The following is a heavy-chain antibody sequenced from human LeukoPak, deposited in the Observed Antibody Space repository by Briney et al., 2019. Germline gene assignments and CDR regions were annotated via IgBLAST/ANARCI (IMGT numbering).Heavy chain of an antibody. CDR2: ISSSGSTI. CDR1: GFTFSNAW. V-gene: IGHV3-11*04. J-gene: IGHJ5*02. Sequence: GGSLRLSCAASGFTFSNAWMSWVRQAPGKGLEWVSYISSSGSTIYYADSVKGRFTISRDNARNSLYLQMNSLRAEDTAVYYCARDGSSSWYSWFDPWGQGTLVTVSS. CDR3: ARDGSSSWYSWFDP. D-gene: IGHD6-13*01.